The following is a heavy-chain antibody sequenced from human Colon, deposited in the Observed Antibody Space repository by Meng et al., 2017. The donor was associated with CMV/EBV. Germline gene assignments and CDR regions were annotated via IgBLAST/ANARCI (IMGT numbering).Heavy chain of an antibody. CDR3: ADPPSGY. V-gene: IGHV4-4*02. Sequence: QVQLQESGPGLVKPSGTLSLTCAVSGGPITSSHNWWNWVRQPPGKGPEWIGEVHHSGTTNYNPSLESRVTISVDKTKNQFSLKLTSVTAADTAVYYCADPPSGYWGQGTLVTVSS. CDR2: VHHSGTT. J-gene: IGHJ4*02. CDR1: GGPITSSHNW.